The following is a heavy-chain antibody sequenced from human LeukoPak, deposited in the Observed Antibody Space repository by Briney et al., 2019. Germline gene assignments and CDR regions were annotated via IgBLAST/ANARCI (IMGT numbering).Heavy chain of an antibody. V-gene: IGHV3-48*03. CDR2: ISSSGSTI. Sequence: GGSLRLSCAASGFTFSSYEMNWVRQAPGKGLEWVSYISSSGSTIYYADSVKGRFTISRDNAKNSLYLQMNSLRAEDTAVYYCARSQSSNYRSYFDYWGQGTLVTVSS. J-gene: IGHJ4*02. D-gene: IGHD4-11*01. CDR3: ARSQSSNYRSYFDY. CDR1: GFTFSSYE.